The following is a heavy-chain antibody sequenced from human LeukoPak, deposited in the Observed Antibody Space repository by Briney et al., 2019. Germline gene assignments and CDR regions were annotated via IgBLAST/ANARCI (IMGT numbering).Heavy chain of an antibody. J-gene: IGHJ5*02. V-gene: IGHV1-69*04. CDR2: IIPIVGIA. CDR1: GYTFTNYG. CDR3: ARYPSSSWSSNWFDP. Sequence: SVKVSCKTSGYTFTNYGINWVRQAPGQGLEWMGRIIPIVGIANYAQKFQGRVTITADKSTSTAYMELSSLRSEDTAVYYCARYPSSSWSSNWFDPWGQGTLVTVSS. D-gene: IGHD6-13*01.